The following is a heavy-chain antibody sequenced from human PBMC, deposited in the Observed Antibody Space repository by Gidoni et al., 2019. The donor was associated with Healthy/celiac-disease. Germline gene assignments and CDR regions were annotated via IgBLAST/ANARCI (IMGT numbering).Heavy chain of an antibody. J-gene: IGHJ3*02. D-gene: IGHD2-15*01. CDR2: INPSGGST. V-gene: IGHV1-46*01. Sequence: QVQLVQSGAEVKKPGASVKVYCTASGYTFTSYYMHWVRQAPGQGLEWMGIINPSGGSTSYAQKFQGRVTMTRDTSTSTVYMELSSLRSEDTAVYYCARDREDTRAFDIWGQGTMVTVSS. CDR3: ARDREDTRAFDI. CDR1: GYTFTSYY.